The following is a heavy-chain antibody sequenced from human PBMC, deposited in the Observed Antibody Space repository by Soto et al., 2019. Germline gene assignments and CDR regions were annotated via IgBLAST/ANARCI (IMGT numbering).Heavy chain of an antibody. CDR2: ISAYNGNT. V-gene: IGHV1-18*01. J-gene: IGHJ6*02. D-gene: IGHD6-19*01. Sequence: QVQLVQSGAEVKKPGASVKVSCKASGYTFTSYGISWVRQAPGQGLEWMGWISAYNGNTNFAQKLQGRGTMTTDTSTSTAYMELRSLSSDDTAVYYCARDLAVAATTLTYYYYGIDVWGQGTTVTVSS. CDR1: GYTFTSYG. CDR3: ARDLAVAATTLTYYYYGIDV.